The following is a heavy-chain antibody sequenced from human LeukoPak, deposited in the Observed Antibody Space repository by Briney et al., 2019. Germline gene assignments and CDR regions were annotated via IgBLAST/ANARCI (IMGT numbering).Heavy chain of an antibody. CDR3: ASVRRFGFDY. J-gene: IGHJ4*02. CDR1: GGSFSGYY. D-gene: IGHD3-10*01. CDR2: INHSGST. V-gene: IGHV4-34*01. Sequence: SETLSLTCAVYGGSFSGYYWSWIRQPPGKGLEWIGEINHSGSTNYNPSLKSRVTISVDTSKNQFSLKLSSVTAADTAVYYCASVRRFGFDYWGQGTLVTVSS.